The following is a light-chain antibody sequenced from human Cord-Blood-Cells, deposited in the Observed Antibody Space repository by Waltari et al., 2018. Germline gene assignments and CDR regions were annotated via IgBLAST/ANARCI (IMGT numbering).Light chain of an antibody. J-gene: IGLJ2*01. CDR3: CSYAGSVV. CDR2: EGS. CDR1: SSDVARYNL. Sequence: QSALTQPASVSGSPGQSITISCTGTSSDVARYNLVSWYQQHTGKAPKLMIYEGSKRPSGVSNRFSGSKSGNTASLTISGLQAEDEADYYCCSYAGSVVFGGGTKLTVL. V-gene: IGLV2-23*01.